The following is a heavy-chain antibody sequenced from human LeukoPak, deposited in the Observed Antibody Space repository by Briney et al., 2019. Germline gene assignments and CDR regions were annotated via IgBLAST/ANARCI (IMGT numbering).Heavy chain of an antibody. J-gene: IGHJ6*02. D-gene: IGHD6-25*01. CDR3: ARQNSGARLNV. Sequence: SETLSLTCTVSGVSISSYYWGWIRQPAGKGLEWIGRMSASGSTNYNPSLKSRVTISVDTSKNQFSLKLNSVTAADTAVYYCARQNSGARLNVWGQGTTVTVSS. V-gene: IGHV4-4*07. CDR2: MSASGST. CDR1: GVSISSYY.